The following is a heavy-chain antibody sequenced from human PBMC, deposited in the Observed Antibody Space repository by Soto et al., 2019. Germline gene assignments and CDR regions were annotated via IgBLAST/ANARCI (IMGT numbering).Heavy chain of an antibody. D-gene: IGHD3-10*01. CDR2: IYESGTI. J-gene: IGHJ5*02. CDR3: ARAQFYSGSGNYHNLMFDP. CDR1: GGSIGCAGYS. V-gene: IGHV4-30-2*01. Sequence: SETLSLTCAVSGGSIGCAGYSWSWIRQPPGGGLDWIGYIYESGTILYNPSLKTRLTISLNWSDKQFSLTLNSVTAADTAVYYCARAQFYSGSGNYHNLMFDPWGQGTQVTVSS.